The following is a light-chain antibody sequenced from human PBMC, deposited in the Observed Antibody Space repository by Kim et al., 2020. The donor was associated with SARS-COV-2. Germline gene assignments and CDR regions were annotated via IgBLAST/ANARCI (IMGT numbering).Light chain of an antibody. CDR2: QDD. J-gene: IGLJ3*02. CDR3: QAWDSSTSGV. V-gene: IGLV3-1*01. Sequence: VSPGQTATITCSGDKLGDKYACWYQQKPGQTPVLVIYQDDKGPSGIPERFSGANSGNTAILTISGTQTMDESDYYCQAWDSSTSGVFGGGTQLTVL. CDR1: KLGDKY.